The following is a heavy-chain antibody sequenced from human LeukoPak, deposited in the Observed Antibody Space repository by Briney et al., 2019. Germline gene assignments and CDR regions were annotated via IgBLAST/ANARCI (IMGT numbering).Heavy chain of an antibody. Sequence: GGSLRLSCAASGFTFSSYIMNWVRQAPGKGLEWVSYISSSSTIYYADSVKGRFTISRDNAKNSLYLQMNSLRAEDTAVYYCAREPNLAYCGGDCYSHFDYWGQGTLVTVSS. CDR2: ISSSSTI. J-gene: IGHJ4*02. CDR3: AREPNLAYCGGDCYSHFDY. CDR1: GFTFSSYI. D-gene: IGHD2-21*02. V-gene: IGHV3-48*01.